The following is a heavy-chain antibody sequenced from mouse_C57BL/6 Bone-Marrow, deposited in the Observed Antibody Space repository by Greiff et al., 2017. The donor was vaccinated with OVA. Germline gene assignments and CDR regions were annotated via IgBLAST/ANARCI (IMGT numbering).Heavy chain of an antibody. CDR1: SFAFMASA. CDR2: FTMYSDAT. CDR3: ASGNYFSY. Sequence: LQQSGAELVRPGSSVKLSCKDSSFAFMASAMHWVKQSPGHGLEWIGSFTMYSDATEYSENFKGKATLTANTASSTALMELSSLTSEDSAVYYCASGNYFSYWGQGTLVTVSA. V-gene: IGHV1-49*01. D-gene: IGHD2-1*01. J-gene: IGHJ3*01.